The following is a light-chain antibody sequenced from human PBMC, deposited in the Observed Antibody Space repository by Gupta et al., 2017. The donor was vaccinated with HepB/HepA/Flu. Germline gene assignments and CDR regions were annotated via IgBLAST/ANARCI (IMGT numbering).Light chain of an antibody. CDR3: MQYSHWPHT. J-gene: IGKJ2*01. V-gene: IGKV2-30*02. CDR2: RVS. CDR1: QSLVRTDGNTY. Sequence: DVVMTQSPLSLPVTLGQPASISCSSSQSLVRTDGNTYLNWFHQGPGQSPRRLIYRVSNRDSGVPDRFGGSGSGTDFTLKISRVEAEDIGVYYCMQYSHWPHTFGQGTKLEIK.